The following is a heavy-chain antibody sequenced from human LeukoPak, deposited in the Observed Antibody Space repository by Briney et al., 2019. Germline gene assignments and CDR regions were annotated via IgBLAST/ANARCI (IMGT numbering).Heavy chain of an antibody. CDR1: GGSFSGYF. J-gene: IGHJ5*02. D-gene: IGHD1-26*01. CDR3: ARHVAVGETA. Sequence: SETLSLTCAVYGGSFSGYFWSWIRQPPGKGLEWIGYIYYTGSTTYNPSYKSRVTISVDTSKNQVSLQLSSVTAANTAVYYCARHVAVGETAWGQGTLVTVYS. CDR2: IYYTGST. V-gene: IGHV4-59*08.